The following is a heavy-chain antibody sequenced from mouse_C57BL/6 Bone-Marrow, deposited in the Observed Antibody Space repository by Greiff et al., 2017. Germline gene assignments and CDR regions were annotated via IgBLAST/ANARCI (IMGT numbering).Heavy chain of an antibody. Sequence: VQLVESGEGLVKPGGSLKLSCAASGFTFSSYAMSWVRQTPEKRLEWVAYISSGGDSIYYADTVKGRFTISRDNARNTLYMQMSSLKSEDTAMYDCTPVYDDYGYAMDYWGQGTSVTVSS. CDR2: ISSGGDSI. V-gene: IGHV5-9-1*02. D-gene: IGHD2-4*01. CDR1: GFTFSSYA. J-gene: IGHJ4*01. CDR3: TPVYDDYGYAMDY.